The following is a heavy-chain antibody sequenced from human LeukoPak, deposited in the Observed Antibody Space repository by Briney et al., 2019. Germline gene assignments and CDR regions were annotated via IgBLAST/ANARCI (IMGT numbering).Heavy chain of an antibody. CDR2: IYHSGST. CDR3: ASTKLGYSSGWH. V-gene: IGHV4-38-2*02. J-gene: IGHJ4*02. CDR1: GYSISSGYY. Sequence: SETLSLTCTVSGYSISSGYYWGWIRQPPGKGLEWIGSIYHSGSTYYNPSLKSRVTISVDTSKNQFSLKLSSVTASDTAIYYCASTKLGYSSGWHWGQGTLVTVSS. D-gene: IGHD6-19*01.